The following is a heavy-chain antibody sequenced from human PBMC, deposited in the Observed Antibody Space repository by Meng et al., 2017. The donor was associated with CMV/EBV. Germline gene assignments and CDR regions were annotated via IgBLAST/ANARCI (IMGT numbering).Heavy chain of an antibody. J-gene: IGHJ4*02. CDR3: ASVQGLGVS. CDR2: IYTSGST. V-gene: IGHV4-61*02. D-gene: IGHD3-10*01. Sequence: QVPLQASGPGLVKASQTLSLTCTVSGGSIRSGSYYWSWIRQPAGKGLEWIGRIYTSGSTNYNPSLKSRVTISVDTSKNQFSLKLSSVTAADTAVYYCASVQGLGVSWGQGTLVTVSS. CDR1: GGSIRSGSYY.